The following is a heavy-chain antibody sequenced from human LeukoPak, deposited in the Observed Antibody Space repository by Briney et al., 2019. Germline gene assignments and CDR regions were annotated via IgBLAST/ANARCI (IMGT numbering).Heavy chain of an antibody. CDR2: ISGSGGST. D-gene: IGHD5-18*01. CDR1: GFTFGSYA. Sequence: PGGSLRLSCAASGFTFGSYAMSWVRQAPGKGLEWVSAISGSGGSTYYADSVKGRFTISRDNSKNTLYLQMNSLRAEDTAVYYCAKDRTAMVTGPYYGMDVWGQGTTVTVSS. J-gene: IGHJ6*02. V-gene: IGHV3-23*01. CDR3: AKDRTAMVTGPYYGMDV.